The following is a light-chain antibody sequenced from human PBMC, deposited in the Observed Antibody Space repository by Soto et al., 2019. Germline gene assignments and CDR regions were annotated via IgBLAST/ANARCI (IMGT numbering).Light chain of an antibody. V-gene: IGKV1-17*01. CDR2: AAS. Sequence: DIQMTQSPSSLSASVGDRVTITCRASQGIGNALGWYQQKLGKAPKRLIYAASTLQSGVPSRFSGSGSGTEFTLTISSLQPEDFAAYYCLQHNTYPWTFGQGTKVEIK. CDR3: LQHNTYPWT. J-gene: IGKJ1*01. CDR1: QGIGNA.